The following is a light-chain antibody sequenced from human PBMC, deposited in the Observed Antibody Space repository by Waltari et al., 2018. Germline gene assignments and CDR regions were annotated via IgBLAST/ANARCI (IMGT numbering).Light chain of an antibody. J-gene: IGLJ2*01. CDR2: DVS. V-gene: IGLV2-14*03. Sequence: QSALTQPASVSGSPGQSITISCSGISSDVGGYTFVSWYQQHPGKAPKLLIFDVSIRPSWVSNRFSGSKSGNTASLTISGLQPEDEADYYCSSYRRSSTYVLLGGGTKLTVL. CDR3: SSYRRSSTYVL. CDR1: SSDVGGYTF.